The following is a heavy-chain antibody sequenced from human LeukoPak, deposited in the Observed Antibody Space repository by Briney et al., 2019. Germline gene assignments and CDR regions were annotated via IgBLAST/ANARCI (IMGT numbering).Heavy chain of an antibody. J-gene: IGHJ4*02. D-gene: IGHD6-13*01. Sequence: SVNLSCKASRVTFSSYAISGVRQAPGQGREWMGGIIPIFATANYAQKFQGRVTITADESTSTAYMELRSLRSEDTAVYYCARSSSWSDWGQGTPVTVSS. V-gene: IGHV1-69*13. CDR2: IIPIFATA. CDR3: ARSSSWSD. CDR1: RVTFSSYA.